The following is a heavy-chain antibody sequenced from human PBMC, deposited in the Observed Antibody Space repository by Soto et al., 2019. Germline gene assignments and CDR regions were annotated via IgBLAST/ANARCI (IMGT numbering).Heavy chain of an antibody. J-gene: IGHJ4*02. Sequence: PGGSLRLSCAASGFTFSSYGMHWVRQAPGKGLEWVAVIWYDGSNKYYADSVKGRFTISRDNSKNTLYLQMNSLRAEDTAVYYCARDPILEWLTKPPSYYFDYWGQGTLVTVSS. D-gene: IGHD3-3*01. CDR3: ARDPILEWLTKPPSYYFDY. CDR1: GFTFSSYG. V-gene: IGHV3-33*01. CDR2: IWYDGSNK.